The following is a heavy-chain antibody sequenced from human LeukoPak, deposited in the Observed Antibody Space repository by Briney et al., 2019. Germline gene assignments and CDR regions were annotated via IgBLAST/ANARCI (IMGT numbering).Heavy chain of an antibody. CDR3: AKDREGGSSSFDY. V-gene: IGHV3-30*18. J-gene: IGHJ4*02. D-gene: IGHD6-6*01. Sequence: GRALRLSCAASGFTFSSYGMHWVRQAPGKGLEWVAVISPDRSGKNYADSVKGRVTISRDNSKNTLYLQMNNLRPEDTAVVYCAKDREGGSSSFDYWGQGTLVSVFS. CDR2: ISPDRSGK. CDR1: GFTFSSYG.